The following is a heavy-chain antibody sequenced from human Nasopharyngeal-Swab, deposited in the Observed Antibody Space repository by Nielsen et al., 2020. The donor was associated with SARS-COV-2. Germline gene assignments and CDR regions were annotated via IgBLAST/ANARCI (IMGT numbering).Heavy chain of an antibody. CDR2: ISAYNGNT. CDR3: ARETYYDSSGYYYSDAFDI. Sequence: WVRQAPGQGLEWMGWISAYNGNTNYAQKLQGRVTMTTDTSTGTAYMELRSLRSDDTAVYYCARETYYDSSGYYYSDAFDIWGQGTMVTVSS. V-gene: IGHV1-18*01. J-gene: IGHJ3*02. D-gene: IGHD3-22*01.